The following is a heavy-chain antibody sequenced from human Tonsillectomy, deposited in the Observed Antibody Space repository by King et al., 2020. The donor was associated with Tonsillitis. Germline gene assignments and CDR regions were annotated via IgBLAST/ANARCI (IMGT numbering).Heavy chain of an antibody. V-gene: IGHV3-33*08. J-gene: IGHJ5*02. CDR1: GFTFSSYG. CDR2: IWYDGSNK. CDR3: ARDWEGYCSSTTCYEDNWFDP. D-gene: IGHD2-2*01. Sequence: VQLVESGGGVVQPGRSLRLSCAASGFTFSSYGMHWVRQAPGKGLEWVAVIWYDGSNKYYADSVKGRFTISRDNSKNTLYLQMNSLRAEDTAVDYCARDWEGYCSSTTCYEDNWFDPWGQGTLVTVSS.